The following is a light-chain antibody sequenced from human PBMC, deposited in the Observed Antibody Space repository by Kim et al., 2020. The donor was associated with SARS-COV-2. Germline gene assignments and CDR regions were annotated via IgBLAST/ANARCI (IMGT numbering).Light chain of an antibody. CDR1: QNINSH. CDR3: QQTYISPFT. Sequence: ASVGDRVTITCRTSQNINSHLNWYHQKPGRAPKLLNYAASTLQGGVPSRFSGSGSETDFTLTISSLQPEDFATYFCQQTYISPFTFGPGTKVDIK. J-gene: IGKJ3*01. CDR2: AAS. V-gene: IGKV1-39*01.